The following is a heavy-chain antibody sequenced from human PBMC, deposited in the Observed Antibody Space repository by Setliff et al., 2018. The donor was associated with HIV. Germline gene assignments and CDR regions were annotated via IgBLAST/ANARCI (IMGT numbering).Heavy chain of an antibody. Sequence: VASVKVSCKASGYAFASYGLNWVRQAPGQGLEWMGWINTHSGNPTYAQAFTGRFVFSLDTSVSTAYLQISSLRAEDTAVYYCARFYDSGASYSDDAFDIWGQGTMVTVS. CDR2: INTHSGNP. CDR3: ARFYDSGASYSDDAFDI. V-gene: IGHV7-4-1*02. D-gene: IGHD3-22*01. CDR1: GYAFASYG. J-gene: IGHJ3*02.